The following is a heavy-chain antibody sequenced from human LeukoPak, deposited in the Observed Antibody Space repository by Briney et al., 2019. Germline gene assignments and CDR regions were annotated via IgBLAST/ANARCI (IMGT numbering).Heavy chain of an antibody. J-gene: IGHJ4*02. CDR3: ARDQGIFDY. CDR2: ISASGGST. V-gene: IGHV3-23*01. CDR1: GLTFSSYA. Sequence: GGSLRPSCAASGLTFSSYAMSWVRQAPGKGLAWVSAISASGGSTYYADSVKGRFTISRDNSKNTLYLQMNSLRDEDSAVYYCARDQGIFDYGGKGTVVTVSS.